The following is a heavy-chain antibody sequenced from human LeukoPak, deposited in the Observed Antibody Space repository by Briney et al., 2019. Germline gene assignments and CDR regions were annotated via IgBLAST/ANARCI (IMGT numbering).Heavy chain of an antibody. Sequence: GGSLRLSCAASRFTFSDYYMSWIRQAPGKGLEWVSYISSSGSTIYYADSVKGRFTISRDNAKNSLYLQMNSLRAEDTAVYYCASLMVRGVSRYYFDYWGQGTLVTVSS. CDR3: ASLMVRGVSRYYFDY. CDR2: ISSSGSTI. D-gene: IGHD3-10*01. V-gene: IGHV3-11*01. CDR1: RFTFSDYY. J-gene: IGHJ4*02.